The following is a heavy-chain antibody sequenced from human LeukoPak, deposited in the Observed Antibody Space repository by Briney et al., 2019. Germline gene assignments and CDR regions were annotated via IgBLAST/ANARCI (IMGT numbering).Heavy chain of an antibody. V-gene: IGHV3-21*01. D-gene: IGHD2-21*02. CDR3: ARDRGAYCGGDCYLGFDY. CDR2: IAGSSGYI. J-gene: IGHJ4*01. Sequence: GGSLRLSCAASGFTFSSYTMNWVRQAPGKGLEWVSTIAGSSGYISYADSVKGRFTISRDNAKKSLYLQMTSLTAEDTAVYYCARDRGAYCGGDCYLGFDYWGRGTLVTVSS. CDR1: GFTFSSYT.